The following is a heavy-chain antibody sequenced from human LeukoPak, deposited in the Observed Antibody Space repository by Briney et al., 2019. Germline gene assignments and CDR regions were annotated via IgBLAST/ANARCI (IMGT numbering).Heavy chain of an antibody. CDR2: ISSNGGST. D-gene: IGHD4-23*01. Sequence: GGSLRLSCAASGFTFSNYAMHWVRQAPGKGLEYVSAISSNGGSTYYANSVKGRFTISRDNSKNTLYLQMGSLRAEDMAVYYCARSQDYGGPGYFDYWGQGTLVTVSS. CDR1: GFTFSNYA. V-gene: IGHV3-64*01. CDR3: ARSQDYGGPGYFDY. J-gene: IGHJ4*02.